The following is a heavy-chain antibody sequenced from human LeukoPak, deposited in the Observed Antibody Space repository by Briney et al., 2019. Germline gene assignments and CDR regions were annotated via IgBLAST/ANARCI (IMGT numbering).Heavy chain of an antibody. D-gene: IGHD2-15*01. CDR3: ARGILVVVAATPNWFDP. J-gene: IGHJ5*02. Sequence: ASVKVSCKASGYTFTSYGISWVRQAPGQGLEWMGWINPNSGGTNYAQKFQGRVTMTRDTSISTAYMELSRLRSDDTAVYYCARGILVVVAATPNWFDPWGQGTLVTVSS. CDR2: INPNSGGT. V-gene: IGHV1-2*02. CDR1: GYTFTSYG.